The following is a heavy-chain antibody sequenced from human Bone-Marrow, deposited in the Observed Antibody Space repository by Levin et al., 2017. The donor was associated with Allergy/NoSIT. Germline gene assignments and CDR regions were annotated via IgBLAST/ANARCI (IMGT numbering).Heavy chain of an antibody. Sequence: SETLSLTCTVSGGSITNTAYSWTWIRQPPGKGLEWIGYIYHPGSTYYNPSLESRVTISADRSKNQFSLSLTSVTAADTDLYYCARGWRSAFDIWGQGAMVTVSS. CDR1: GGSITNTAYS. V-gene: IGHV4-30-2*01. CDR3: ARGWRSAFDI. CDR2: IYHPGST. J-gene: IGHJ3*02. D-gene: IGHD1-26*01.